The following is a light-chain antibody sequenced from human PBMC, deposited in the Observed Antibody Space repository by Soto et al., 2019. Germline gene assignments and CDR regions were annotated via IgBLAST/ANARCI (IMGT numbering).Light chain of an antibody. Sequence: QSVLTQPPSVSAAPGQKVTISCSGSSSNIGNNYVSWYQQLPGTAPKLLIYDNNKRPSGIPDRFSASKSGTSATLGITGLQTGAEADYYCGTWDSGLSAVVFGGGTQLTVL. J-gene: IGLJ3*02. CDR1: SSNIGNNY. CDR2: DNN. CDR3: GTWDSGLSAVV. V-gene: IGLV1-51*01.